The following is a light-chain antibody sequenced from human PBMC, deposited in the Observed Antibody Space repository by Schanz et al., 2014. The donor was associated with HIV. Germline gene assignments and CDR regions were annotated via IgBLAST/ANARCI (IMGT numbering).Light chain of an antibody. V-gene: IGKV3-20*01. CDR1: QRITSNH. J-gene: IGKJ3*01. Sequence: EIVLTQSPGTLSLSPGDRAALSCRASQRITSNHLAWYQQKPGQAPRLLLYDASTRASATPARFSGSGSGTEFTLTISSMQSEDFAVYYCHHYGGSFGPGTTVDYK. CDR2: DAS. CDR3: HHYGGS.